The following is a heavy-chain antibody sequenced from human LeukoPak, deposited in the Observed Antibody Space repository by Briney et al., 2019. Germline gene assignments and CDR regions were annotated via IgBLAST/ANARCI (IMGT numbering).Heavy chain of an antibody. CDR1: GYSFRHYW. Sequence: GESLKISCKASGYSFRHYWISWVRQMPGKGLEWMGRIDPSDSYTNYSPSFQGHVTISADKSISTAYLQWSSLKASDTAMYYCARQPTEYYYDSSGYYFEYFQHWGQGTLVTVSS. J-gene: IGHJ1*01. D-gene: IGHD3-22*01. V-gene: IGHV5-10-1*01. CDR3: ARQPTEYYYDSSGYYFEYFQH. CDR2: IDPSDSYT.